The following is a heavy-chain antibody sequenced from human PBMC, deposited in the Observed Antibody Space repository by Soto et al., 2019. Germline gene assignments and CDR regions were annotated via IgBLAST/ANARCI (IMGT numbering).Heavy chain of an antibody. Sequence: PGGSLRLSWAASGFPFRTYEMNWVRQAPGKGLEWISFISAGGSRTNYADSVKGRCIISRDNAENSVYLELNSLRAEDTAVYYCARDLVVGYLDYWGQGTRVTVS. D-gene: IGHD6-6*01. CDR1: GFPFRTYE. CDR2: ISAGGSRT. V-gene: IGHV3-48*03. CDR3: ARDLVVGYLDY. J-gene: IGHJ4*02.